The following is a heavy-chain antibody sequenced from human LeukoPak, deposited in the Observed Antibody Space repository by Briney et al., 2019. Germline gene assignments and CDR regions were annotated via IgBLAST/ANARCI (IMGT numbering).Heavy chain of an antibody. CDR3: ATLEGYYYDSLSYFDY. CDR2: ISGSGGST. Sequence: QPGGSLRLSCAASGFTFSSYAMSWVRQAPGKGLEWVSAISGSGGSTYYADSVKGRFTISRDNSKNTLYLQMNSLRAEDTAVYYCATLEGYYYDSLSYFDYWGQGTLVTVSS. D-gene: IGHD3-22*01. CDR1: GFTFSSYA. V-gene: IGHV3-23*01. J-gene: IGHJ4*02.